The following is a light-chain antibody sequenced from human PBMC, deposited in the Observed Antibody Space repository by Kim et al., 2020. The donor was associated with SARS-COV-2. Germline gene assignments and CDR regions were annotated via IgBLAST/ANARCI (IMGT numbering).Light chain of an antibody. Sequence: AWGQKVRITSQGDSLRSYYASWYQQKPGQAPVLVIYGKNNRPSGIPDRFSGSSSGNTASLTITGAQAEDEADYYCNSRDSSGNHVVFGGGTQLTVL. V-gene: IGLV3-19*01. CDR1: SLRSYY. CDR2: GKN. CDR3: NSRDSSGNHVV. J-gene: IGLJ2*01.